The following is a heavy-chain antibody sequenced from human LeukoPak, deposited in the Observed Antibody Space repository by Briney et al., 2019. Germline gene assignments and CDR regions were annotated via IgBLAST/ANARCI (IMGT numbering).Heavy chain of an antibody. CDR2: ISYSGST. Sequence: PETLSLTCTVSRGPVSSGDYYWTWIRQPPGKGLEWIGYISYSGSTNYNPSLKSRVTISIDTSKNQISLKLSSVTAADTAVYYCAAWQNRLFDYWGQGTLVTVSS. D-gene: IGHD2/OR15-2a*01. CDR3: AAWQNRLFDY. CDR1: RGPVSSGDYY. V-gene: IGHV4-61*08. J-gene: IGHJ4*02.